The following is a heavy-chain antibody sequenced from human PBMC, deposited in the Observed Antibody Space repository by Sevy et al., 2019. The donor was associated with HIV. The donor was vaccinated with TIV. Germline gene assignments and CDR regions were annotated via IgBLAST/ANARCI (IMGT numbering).Heavy chain of an antibody. V-gene: IGHV3-23*01. CDR1: GFTFSSYA. J-gene: IGHJ6*03. D-gene: IGHD1-20*01. CDR2: ISGSGGST. CDR3: AKDGYKPSVGDENYYYYYMDV. Sequence: GGSLRLSCAASGFTFSSYAMSWVRQAPGKGLEWVSAISGSGGSTYYADSVKGRFTISRDNSKNTLYLQMNSLRAEDTAVYYCAKDGYKPSVGDENYYYYYMDVWGTGTTVTVSS.